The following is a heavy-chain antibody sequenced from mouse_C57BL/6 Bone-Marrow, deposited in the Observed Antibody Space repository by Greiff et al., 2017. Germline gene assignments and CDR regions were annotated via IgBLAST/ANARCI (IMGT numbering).Heavy chain of an antibody. Sequence: VQLQQSGAELVRPGTSVKMSCKASGYTFTNYWIGWAKQRPGHGLGWIGDIYPGGGSTNYSEKFKGKATLTADKSSSTAYMQVSSLTSGDSAIYYCARTSHDGYYGYYFDYGGQGTTLTVSS. CDR3: ARTSHDGYYGYYFDY. CDR2: IYPGGGST. J-gene: IGHJ2*01. D-gene: IGHD2-3*01. CDR1: GYTFTNYW. V-gene: IGHV1-63*01.